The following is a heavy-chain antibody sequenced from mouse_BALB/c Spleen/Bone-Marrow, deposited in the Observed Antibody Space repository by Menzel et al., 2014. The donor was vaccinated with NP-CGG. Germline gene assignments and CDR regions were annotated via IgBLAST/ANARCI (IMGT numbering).Heavy chain of an antibody. J-gene: IGHJ2*01. D-gene: IGHD2-1*01. CDR3: ARYGNYFDY. CDR1: GISITTGNYR. Sequence: EVKLVESGPGLVKPSQTVSLTCTVTGISITTGNYRWSWIRQFPGNKLEWIGYIYYSGTITYNPSLTSRTTITRDTSXNQFFLEMNSLTAEDTATYYCARYGNYFDYWGQGTTLTVSS. V-gene: IGHV3-5*02. CDR2: IYYSGTI.